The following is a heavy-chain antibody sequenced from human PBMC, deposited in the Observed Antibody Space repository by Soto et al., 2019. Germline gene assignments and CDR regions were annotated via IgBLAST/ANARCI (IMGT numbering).Heavy chain of an antibody. V-gene: IGHV3-64*01. CDR1: GFTFSSYA. D-gene: IGHD4-17*01. CDR3: ARGLLDTTVTSDHYYYYMDV. CDR2: ISSNGGST. Sequence: GSLRLSCAASGFTFSSYAMHWVRQAPGKGLEYVSAISSNGGSTYYANSVKGRFTISRDNSKNTLYLQMGSLRAEDMAVYYCARGLLDTTVTSDHYYYYMDVWGKGTTVTVSS. J-gene: IGHJ6*03.